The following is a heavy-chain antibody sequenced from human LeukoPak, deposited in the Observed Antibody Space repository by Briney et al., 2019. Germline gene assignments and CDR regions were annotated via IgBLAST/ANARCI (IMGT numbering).Heavy chain of an antibody. CDR1: GGSFSGYY. Sequence: SETLSLTCAVYGGSFSGYYWSWIRQPPGKGLEWIGSIYYSGSTYYNPSLKSRVTISVDTSKNQFSLKLSSVTAADTAVYYCAREEGNYYDSSLGVYFDYWGQGTLVTVSS. CDR3: AREEGNYYDSSLGVYFDY. J-gene: IGHJ4*02. CDR2: IYYSGST. D-gene: IGHD3-22*01. V-gene: IGHV4-34*01.